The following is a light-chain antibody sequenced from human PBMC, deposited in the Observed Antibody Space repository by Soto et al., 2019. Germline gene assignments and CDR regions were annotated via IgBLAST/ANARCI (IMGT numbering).Light chain of an antibody. J-gene: IGLJ3*02. CDR1: SSNIGSTT. CDR2: TNN. CDR3: AAWDDSLNGWV. V-gene: IGLV1-44*01. Sequence: QSVLTQPPSASGTPGQRVTISCSGSSSNIGSTTVSWYQLLPGTAPKLLIYTNNQRPSGVPDRFSGSKSDTSASLAISGLQSEDEADYYCAAWDDSLNGWVFGGGTKLTVL.